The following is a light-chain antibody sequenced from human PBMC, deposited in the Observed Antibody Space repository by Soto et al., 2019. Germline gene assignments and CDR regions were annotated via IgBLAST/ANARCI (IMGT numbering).Light chain of an antibody. CDR2: ANI. CDR1: TSNTGAGYD. Sequence: QSVLTQPPSVSGAPGQRVTISCTGSTSNTGAGYDVHWYQHLPGTVPKLLIYANINRPSGVPDRFSGSRSGTSASLAITGLQAEDEAADYCQSYDTSLSGWVFGGGTKVTVL. CDR3: QSYDTSLSGWV. V-gene: IGLV1-40*01. J-gene: IGLJ3*02.